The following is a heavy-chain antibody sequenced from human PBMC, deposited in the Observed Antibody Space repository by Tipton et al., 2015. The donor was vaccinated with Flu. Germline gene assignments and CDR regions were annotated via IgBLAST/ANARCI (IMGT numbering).Heavy chain of an antibody. Sequence: TLSLTCNVSVASISSYSWSWIRQSPGKGLEWIGYIYYSGSTNYNPSLRSRVTISVDTSKNQFSLNVISVTAADTAVYYCARRDYSNYVSDPKNWFDPWGQGTLVTVSS. J-gene: IGHJ5*02. D-gene: IGHD4-11*01. CDR1: VASISSYS. CDR3: ARRDYSNYVSDPKNWFDP. V-gene: IGHV4-59*08. CDR2: IYYSGST.